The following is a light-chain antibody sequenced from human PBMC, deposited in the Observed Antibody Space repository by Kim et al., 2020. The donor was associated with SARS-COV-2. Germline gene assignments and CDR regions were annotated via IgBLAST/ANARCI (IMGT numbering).Light chain of an antibody. CDR2: EDD. CDR1: SGSIGSNY. Sequence: GKTVTIPCTRSSGSIGSNYVQWYQQRPGSAPTTVIFEDDQRPSGVPYRFSGSIDSSSNSASLTISGLKTEDEADYYCQSYDSSNVVFGGGTQLTVL. V-gene: IGLV6-57*03. J-gene: IGLJ2*01. CDR3: QSYDSSNVV.